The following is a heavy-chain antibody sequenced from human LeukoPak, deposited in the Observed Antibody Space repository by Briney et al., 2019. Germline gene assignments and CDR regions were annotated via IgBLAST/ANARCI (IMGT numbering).Heavy chain of an antibody. Sequence: GGSLRLSCAASGFTVSSNYMSWVRQAPGKGLEWVSVIYSGGSTYYADSVKGRFTISRDNSKNTLYLQMNSLRAEDTAVYYCASRTRRRGYSYGDMGYWGQGTLVTVSS. D-gene: IGHD5-18*01. CDR1: GFTVSSNY. CDR3: ASRTRRRGYSYGDMGY. CDR2: IYSGGST. J-gene: IGHJ4*02. V-gene: IGHV3-53*01.